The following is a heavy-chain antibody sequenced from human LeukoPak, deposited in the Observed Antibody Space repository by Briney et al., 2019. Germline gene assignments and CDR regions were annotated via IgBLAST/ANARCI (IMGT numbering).Heavy chain of an antibody. Sequence: ASVKVSCKASGGTFSSYAISWVRQAPGQGLECMGGIIPIFGTANYAQKFQGRVTITADESTSTAYMELSSLRSEDTAVYYCAGRITMVRGVIALDYWGQGTLVTVSS. V-gene: IGHV1-69*13. J-gene: IGHJ4*02. CDR1: GGTFSSYA. CDR2: IIPIFGTA. CDR3: AGRITMVRGVIALDY. D-gene: IGHD3-10*01.